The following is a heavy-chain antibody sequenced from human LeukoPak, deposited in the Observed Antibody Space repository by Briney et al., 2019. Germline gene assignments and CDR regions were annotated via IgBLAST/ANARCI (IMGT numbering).Heavy chain of an antibody. D-gene: IGHD3-16*02. Sequence: GGPLRLSCAASGFTFSSYSMNWVRRAPGKGLEWGSSISSSSSYIYYADSVKGRFTISRDNAKNSLYLQMNSLSAEDTAVYYCARGSHLGELSPALDYWGQGTLVTVSS. CDR3: ARGSHLGELSPALDY. J-gene: IGHJ4*02. V-gene: IGHV3-21*01. CDR1: GFTFSSYS. CDR2: ISSSSSYI.